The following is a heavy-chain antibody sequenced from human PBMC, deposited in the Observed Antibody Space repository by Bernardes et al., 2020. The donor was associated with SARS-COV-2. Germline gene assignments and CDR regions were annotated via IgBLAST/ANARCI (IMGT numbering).Heavy chain of an antibody. Sequence: GGSLRLSRAASGFTFSSYGMHWVRQAPGKGLEWVAVISYDGSNKYYADSVKGRFTISRDNSKNTLYLQMNSLRAEDTAVYYCARDPVGYSYGDETPDYWGQGTLVTVSS. CDR1: GFTFSSYG. CDR2: ISYDGSNK. CDR3: ARDPVGYSYGDETPDY. D-gene: IGHD5-18*01. J-gene: IGHJ4*02. V-gene: IGHV3-30*03.